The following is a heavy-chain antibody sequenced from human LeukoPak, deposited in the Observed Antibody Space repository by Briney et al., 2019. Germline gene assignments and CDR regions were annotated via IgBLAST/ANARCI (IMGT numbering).Heavy chain of an antibody. V-gene: IGHV4-30-2*01. CDR1: GGSISSGGYS. D-gene: IGHD1-26*01. CDR2: IYHSGST. CDR3: ARVGAPFAFDY. Sequence: SETLSLTCAVSGGSISSGGYSWSWIRQPPGKGLEWIGYIYHSGSTYYNPSLKSRVTISIDTSKNQFSLKLSSVTAADTAVYYCARVGAPFAFDYWGQGTLVTVSS. J-gene: IGHJ4*02.